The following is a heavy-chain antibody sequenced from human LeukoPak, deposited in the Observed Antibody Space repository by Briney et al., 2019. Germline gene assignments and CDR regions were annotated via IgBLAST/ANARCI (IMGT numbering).Heavy chain of an antibody. D-gene: IGHD3-22*01. J-gene: IGHJ4*02. V-gene: IGHV4-34*01. Sequence: SETLSLTCAVYGGSFSGYYWSWIRQPPGKGLEWIGEINHSGSTNYNPSLKSRVTISVDTSKNQFSLKLSSVTAADTAVYYCARGPLYYYDSSGYPDWGQGTLGTVSS. CDR2: INHSGST. CDR3: ARGPLYYYDSSGYPD. CDR1: GGSFSGYY.